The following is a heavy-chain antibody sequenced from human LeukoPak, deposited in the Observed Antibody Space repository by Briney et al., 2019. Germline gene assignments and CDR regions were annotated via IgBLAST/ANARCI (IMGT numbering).Heavy chain of an antibody. CDR2: INHSGST. Sequence: KPSETLSLTCAVYGGSFSGYYWSWIRQPPGKGLEWIGEINHSGSTNYNPSPKSRVTISVDTSKNQFSLKLSSVTAADTAVYYCARKIGSPVPAATGAFDIWGQGTMVTVSS. CDR1: GGSFSGYY. CDR3: ARKIGSPVPAATGAFDI. J-gene: IGHJ3*02. V-gene: IGHV4-34*01. D-gene: IGHD2-2*01.